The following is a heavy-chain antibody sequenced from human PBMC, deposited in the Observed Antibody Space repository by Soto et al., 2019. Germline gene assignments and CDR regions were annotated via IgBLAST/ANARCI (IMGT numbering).Heavy chain of an antibody. V-gene: IGHV3-64*01. CDR1: GFTFSSYA. D-gene: IGHD5-12*01. CDR3: ARGRSGYEFDY. Sequence: EVQLVESGGGLVQPGGSLRLSCAASGFTFSSYAMHWVRQAPGKGLEYVSAISSNGGSTYYANSVKGRFTISRDNSKNTLYLQMGSRRAEDMAVYYCARGRSGYEFDYWGQGTLVTVSS. CDR2: ISSNGGST. J-gene: IGHJ4*02.